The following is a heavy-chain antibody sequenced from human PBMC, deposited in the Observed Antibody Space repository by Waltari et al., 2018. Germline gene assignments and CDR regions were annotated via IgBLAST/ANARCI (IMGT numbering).Heavy chain of an antibody. Sequence: EVQLVESGGGLIQPGGSLRLSCAASGFTVSSNYMSWVRQAPGKGLEWVSVIYSGGSTYDADSVKGRFNISRDNSKNTLYLQMNSLRAEDTAVYYCAKGHYCSSTSCPAGAFDYWGQGTLVTVSS. V-gene: IGHV3-53*01. D-gene: IGHD2-2*01. CDR3: AKGHYCSSTSCPAGAFDY. CDR1: GFTVSSNY. J-gene: IGHJ4*02. CDR2: IYSGGST.